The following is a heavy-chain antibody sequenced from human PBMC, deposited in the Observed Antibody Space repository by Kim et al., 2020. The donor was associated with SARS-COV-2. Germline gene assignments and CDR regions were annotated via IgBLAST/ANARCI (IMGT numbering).Heavy chain of an antibody. CDR3: ARDRGARPGDY. D-gene: IGHD6-6*01. V-gene: IGHV3-33*01. CDR1: GFTFSSYG. Sequence: GGSLRLSCAASGFTFSSYGMHWVRQAPGKGLEWVAVIWYDGSNKYYADSVKGRFTISRDNSKNTLYLQMNSLRAEDTAVYYCARDRGARPGDYWGQGTLVTVSS. CDR2: IWYDGSNK. J-gene: IGHJ4*02.